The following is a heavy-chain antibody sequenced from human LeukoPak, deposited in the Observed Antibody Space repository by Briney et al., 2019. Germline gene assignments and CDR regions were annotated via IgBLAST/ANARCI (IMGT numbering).Heavy chain of an antibody. CDR2: ISAYNGNT. V-gene: IGHV1-18*01. D-gene: IGHD2-2*01. J-gene: IGHJ4*02. CDR1: GYTFTSYG. CDR3: ARDQDCSSTSCYTYYFDY. Sequence: GASVKVSCKASGYTFTSYGISWVRQAPGQGLEWMGWISAYNGNTNYALKLQGRVTMTTDTSTSTAYMELRSLRSDDTAVYYCARDQDCSSTSCYTYYFDYWGQGTLVTVSS.